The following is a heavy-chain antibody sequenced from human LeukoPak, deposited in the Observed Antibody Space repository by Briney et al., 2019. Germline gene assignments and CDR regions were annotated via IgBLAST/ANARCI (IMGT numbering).Heavy chain of an antibody. Sequence: ASVKVSCKASGYTFTGYYIHWVRQAPGQGLEWMGWINPNSGGTNYAQRFQGRVTMTRDTSISTAYMELSSLRSEDTAVYYCARDRGSYDILTGYYNSGWFDPWGQGTLVTVSS. J-gene: IGHJ5*02. CDR3: ARDRGSYDILTGYYNSGWFDP. V-gene: IGHV1-2*02. CDR1: GYTFTGYY. CDR2: INPNSGGT. D-gene: IGHD3-9*01.